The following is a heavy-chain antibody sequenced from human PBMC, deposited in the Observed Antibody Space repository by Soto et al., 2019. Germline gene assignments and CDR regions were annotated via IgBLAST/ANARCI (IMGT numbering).Heavy chain of an antibody. V-gene: IGHV2-5*01. J-gene: IGHJ4*02. Sequence: GSGHKPVNPTQTLTLSCTFSGFSLDPRDTGVASIRPPPGKALEWLALIFWSGIIYYSPSQKSRLSVAKDTSKDDVVFKLTKVDPADTATYYGARRIKAGAVVGSHIFDYWGQGILVTVS. D-gene: IGHD6-19*01. CDR2: IFWSGII. CDR1: GFSLDPRDTG. CDR3: ARRIKAGAVVGSHIFDY.